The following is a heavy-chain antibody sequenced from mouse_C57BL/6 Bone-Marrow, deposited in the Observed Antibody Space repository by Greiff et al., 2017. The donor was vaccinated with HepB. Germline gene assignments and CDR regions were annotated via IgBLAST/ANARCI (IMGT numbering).Heavy chain of an antibody. Sequence: EVKLVESGGGLVQPGGSLKLSCAASGFTFSDYGMAWVRQAPRKGPEWVAFISNLAYSIYYADTVTGRFTISRENAKNTLYLEMSSLRSEDTAMYYCARKGLSSKAMDYWGQGTSVTVSS. J-gene: IGHJ4*01. D-gene: IGHD1-1*01. CDR3: ARKGLSSKAMDY. CDR1: GFTFSDYG. CDR2: ISNLAYSI. V-gene: IGHV5-15*01.